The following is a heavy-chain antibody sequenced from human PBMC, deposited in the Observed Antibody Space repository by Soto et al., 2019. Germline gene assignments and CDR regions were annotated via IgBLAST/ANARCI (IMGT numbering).Heavy chain of an antibody. Sequence: PSEPLSHTYAVAGGTIRSSNWRRWVRQPPGKGLEWIGYIYYRGSTNYNPSLKSRVTISVDTSKNQFSLKLSSVTAADTAVYYCARDCGYGYGMDVWGQGTTVTVSS. CDR1: GGTIRSSNW. CDR2: IYYRGST. D-gene: IGHD2-15*01. J-gene: IGHJ6*02. V-gene: IGHV4-4*02. CDR3: ARDCGYGYGMDV.